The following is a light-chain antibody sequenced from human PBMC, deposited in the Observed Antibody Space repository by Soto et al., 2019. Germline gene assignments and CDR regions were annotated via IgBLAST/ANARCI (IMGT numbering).Light chain of an antibody. CDR1: QSVSSSY. J-gene: IGKJ5*01. Sequence: EIVLAQSPGTLSLSPGERATLSCRASQSVSSSYLAWYQQKPGQAPRLLIYGASNRATGIPARFSGSGSGTDFTLTISSLEPEDSAVYYCQQRNNWPSITFGQGTRLEIK. V-gene: IGKV3D-20*02. CDR3: QQRNNWPSIT. CDR2: GAS.